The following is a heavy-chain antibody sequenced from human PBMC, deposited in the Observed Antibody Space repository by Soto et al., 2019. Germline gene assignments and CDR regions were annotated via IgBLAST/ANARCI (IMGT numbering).Heavy chain of an antibody. CDR1: GGTFSSYA. V-gene: IGHV1-69*13. CDR2: IIPIFGTA. D-gene: IGHD6-6*01. Sequence: ASVKVSCKASGGTFSSYAISWVRQAPGQGLEWMGGIIPIFGTANYAQKFQGRVTITADESTSTAYMELSSLRSEDTAVYYCAIEHSRSHENYYYYYGMDVWGQGTTVTVSS. J-gene: IGHJ6*02. CDR3: AIEHSRSHENYYYYYGMDV.